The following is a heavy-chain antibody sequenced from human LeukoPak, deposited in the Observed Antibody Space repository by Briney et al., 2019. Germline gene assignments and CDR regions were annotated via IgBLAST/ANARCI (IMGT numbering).Heavy chain of an antibody. V-gene: IGHV4-34*01. CDR2: INHSGST. D-gene: IGHD3-10*01. Sequence: SETLSLTCAVYGGSFSGYYWSWIRQPPGKGLEWIGEINHSGSTNYNPSLKSRVTISVDTSKNQFSLKLSSVTAADTAVYYCARRRELGSLDPWGQGTLVTVSS. CDR3: ARRRELGSLDP. CDR1: GGSFSGYY. J-gene: IGHJ5*02.